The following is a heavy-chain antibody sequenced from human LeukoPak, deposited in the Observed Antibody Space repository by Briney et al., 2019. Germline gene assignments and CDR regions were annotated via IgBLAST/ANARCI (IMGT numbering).Heavy chain of an antibody. CDR2: IIPIFGTA. J-gene: IGHJ5*02. D-gene: IGHD1-7*01. CDR1: GGTFSSYA. CDR3: ARAITGTTLGWFDP. V-gene: IGHV1-69*13. Sequence: SVKVSCKASGGTFSSYAISWVRQAPGQGLEWMGGIIPIFGTANYAQKLQGRVTITADESTSTASVELTSLRSEDTAVYYCARAITGTTLGWFDPWGQGTLVTVSS.